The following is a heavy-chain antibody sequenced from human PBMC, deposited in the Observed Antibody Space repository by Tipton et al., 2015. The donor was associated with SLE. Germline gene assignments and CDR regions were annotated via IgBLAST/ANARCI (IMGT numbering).Heavy chain of an antibody. D-gene: IGHD6-13*01. J-gene: IGHJ4*02. Sequence: GLVKPSETMSLTCSVSGVSISSHYWSWIRQPPGKGLEWIGYIHYSGTTNYNPSLRGRVTMSVDTSKNQFSLKLSSVTAADTAVYYCAGGAAAGWFLDYWGQGTLVTVSS. V-gene: IGHV4-59*11. CDR3: AGGAAAGWFLDY. CDR1: GVSISSHY. CDR2: IHYSGTT.